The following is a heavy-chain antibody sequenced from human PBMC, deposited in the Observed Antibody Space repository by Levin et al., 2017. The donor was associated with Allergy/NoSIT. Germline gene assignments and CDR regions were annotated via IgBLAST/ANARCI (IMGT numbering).Heavy chain of an antibody. Sequence: GGSLRLSCAASGFTFSTYAIHWVRQAPGKGLEWVAVISYDENYKYYADSVKGRFTISRDNSKNTLYLQTNSLIAEDTAVYYCARGNDDSSAYYTLSGMDVWGQGTTVTVSS. CDR1: GFTFSTYA. CDR2: ISYDENYK. J-gene: IGHJ6*02. D-gene: IGHD3-22*01. V-gene: IGHV3-30-3*01. CDR3: ARGNDDSSAYYTLSGMDV.